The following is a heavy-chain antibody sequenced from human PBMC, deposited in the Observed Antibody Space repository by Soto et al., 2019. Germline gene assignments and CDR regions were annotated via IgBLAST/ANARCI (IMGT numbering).Heavy chain of an antibody. CDR1: GGSISTYS. D-gene: IGHD1-20*01. Sequence: QVQLQESGPGLVKPSGTLALPCTVSGGSISTYSWNWIRQAPGKGLEWIVYIYYTGSTNYNPALLSRDTTSTATSMNQFSLKVSSVTAADTAVYFCARRVLTAAQISADNWFDPGGQGTLVTVSP. J-gene: IGHJ5*02. CDR2: IYYTGST. CDR3: ARRVLTAAQISADNWFDP. V-gene: IGHV4-59*01.